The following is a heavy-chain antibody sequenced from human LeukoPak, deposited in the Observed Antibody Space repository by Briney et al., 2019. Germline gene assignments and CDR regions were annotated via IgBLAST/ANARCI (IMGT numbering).Heavy chain of an antibody. V-gene: IGHV4-34*01. Sequence: SETLSLTCAVYGGSFSGYYWSWIRQPPGKGLEWIGSNSGSTYYNPSLKSRVTISVDTSKNQFSLKLSSVTAADTAVYYCARAVYCSGGSCYTYWYFDLWGRGTLVTASS. CDR3: ARAVYCSGGSCYTYWYFDL. CDR2: NSGST. J-gene: IGHJ2*01. CDR1: GGSFSGYY. D-gene: IGHD2-15*01.